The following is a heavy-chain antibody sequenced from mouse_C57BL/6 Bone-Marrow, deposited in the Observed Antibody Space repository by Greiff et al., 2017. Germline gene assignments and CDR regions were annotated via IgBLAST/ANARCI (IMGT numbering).Heavy chain of an antibody. D-gene: IGHD2-5*01. CDR2: FHPYNDDT. CDR1: GYTFTTYP. Sequence: QVQLQQSGAELVKPGASVKMSCKASGYTFTTYPIEWMKQNHGKSLEWIGNFHPYNDDTKYNEKFKGKATLTVEKSSSTVYLELSRLTSDDSAVYYCARTYSNQSRCWYFDVWGTGTTVTVSS. CDR3: ARTYSNQSRCWYFDV. J-gene: IGHJ1*03. V-gene: IGHV1-47*01.